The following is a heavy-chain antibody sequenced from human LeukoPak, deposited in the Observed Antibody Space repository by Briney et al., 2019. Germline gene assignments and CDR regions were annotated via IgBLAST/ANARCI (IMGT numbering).Heavy chain of an antibody. CDR3: ARAEGWADWYFDL. Sequence: ASVTVSFTASGYTFTVYYMHWVRQAPGPGLEWMGWINPNSGGTNYAQKFQGRVTITRDTSISTAYMELSRLRSDDTAVYYCARAEGWADWYFDLWGRGTLVTVSS. D-gene: IGHD6-19*01. CDR1: GYTFTVYY. CDR2: INPNSGGT. V-gene: IGHV1-2*02. J-gene: IGHJ2*01.